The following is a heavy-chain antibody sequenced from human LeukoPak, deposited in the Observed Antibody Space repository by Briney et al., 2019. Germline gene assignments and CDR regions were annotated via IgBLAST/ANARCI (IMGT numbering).Heavy chain of an antibody. J-gene: IGHJ6*03. CDR2: ISAYNGNT. CDR3: ARERGLLWFVTPYMDV. D-gene: IGHD3-10*01. V-gene: IGHV1-18*01. CDR1: GYTFTSYG. Sequence: EASVKVSCKASGYTFTSYGISWVRQAPGQGLEWMGWISAYNGNTNYAQKLQGRVTMTTDTSTSTAYMELRSLRSDDTAVYYCARERGLLWFVTPYMDVWGKGTTVTISS.